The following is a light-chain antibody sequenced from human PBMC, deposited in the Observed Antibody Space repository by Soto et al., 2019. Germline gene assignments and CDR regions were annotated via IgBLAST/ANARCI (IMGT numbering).Light chain of an antibody. CDR2: WAS. J-gene: IGKJ2*01. CDR3: QQYYGTPYT. CDR1: QSVLYSSNNKNY. V-gene: IGKV4-1*01. Sequence: DIVMTQSPDSLDVSLGERATINCKSSQSVLYSSNNKNYLAWYQQKPGQPPKLLIYWASTRESGVPDRFSGSGSGTDFTLTISSLQAEDVAVYYCQQYYGTPYTFGQGTKLEIK.